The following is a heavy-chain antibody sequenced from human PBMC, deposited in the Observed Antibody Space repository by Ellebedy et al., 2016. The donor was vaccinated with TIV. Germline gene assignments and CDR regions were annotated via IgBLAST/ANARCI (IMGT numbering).Heavy chain of an antibody. Sequence: GESLKISXAASGFTFNNFWMSWVRQTPGKGLEWVANIKQDGSNTYYVDSMKGRFTISRDNAKNSLFLQMNSLRAEDTAVYYCARRGDQFEYWGQGTLVTVSS. D-gene: IGHD2-21*02. CDR1: GFTFNNFW. V-gene: IGHV3-7*03. CDR2: IKQDGSNT. CDR3: ARRGDQFEY. J-gene: IGHJ4*02.